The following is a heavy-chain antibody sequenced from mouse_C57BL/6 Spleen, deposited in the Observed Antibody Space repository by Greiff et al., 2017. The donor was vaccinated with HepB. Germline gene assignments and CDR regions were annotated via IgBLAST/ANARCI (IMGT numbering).Heavy chain of an antibody. V-gene: IGHV1-80*01. CDR1: GYAFSSYW. CDR3: ARSGTVPWFAY. D-gene: IGHD1-1*01. J-gene: IGHJ3*01. Sequence: QVQLQQSGAELVKPGASVKISCKASGYAFSSYWMNWVKQRPGKGLEWIGQIYPGDGDTNYNGKFKGKATLTADKSSSTAYIQLSSLTSEDSAVYFCARSGTVPWFAYWGQGTLVTVSA. CDR2: IYPGDGDT.